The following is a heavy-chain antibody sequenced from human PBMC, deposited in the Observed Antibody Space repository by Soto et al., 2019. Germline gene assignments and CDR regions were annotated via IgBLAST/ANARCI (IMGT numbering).Heavy chain of an antibody. CDR3: ASGYSSGYYYYYGMDV. D-gene: IGHD6-19*01. J-gene: IGHJ6*02. CDR2: IYYSGST. CDR1: GGSISSSSYY. V-gene: IGHV4-39*01. Sequence: SETLSLTCTVSGGSISSSSYYWGWIRQPPGKGLEWIGSIYYSGSTYYNPSLKSRVTISVDTSKNQFSLKLSSVTAADTAVYYCASGYSSGYYYYYGMDVWGQGTTVTVSS.